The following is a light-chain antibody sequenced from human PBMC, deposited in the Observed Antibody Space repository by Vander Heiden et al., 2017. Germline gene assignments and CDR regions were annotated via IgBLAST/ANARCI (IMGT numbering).Light chain of an antibody. CDR1: SSDVGAYHY. J-gene: IGLJ2*01. CDR3: SSYTSSSPHVV. Sequence: QSALTQPASVSRSPGQPITIACTGTSSDVGAYHYVSWYQQHPGKAPKLMIYDVSNRPSGVSNRFSGSKSGNTASLTISGLQAEDEADYYCSSYTSSSPHVVFGGGTKLTVL. V-gene: IGLV2-14*03. CDR2: DVS.